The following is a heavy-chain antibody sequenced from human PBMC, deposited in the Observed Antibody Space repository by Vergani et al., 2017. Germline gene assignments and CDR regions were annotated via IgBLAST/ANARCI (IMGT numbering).Heavy chain of an antibody. CDR1: GGSMSGYY. V-gene: IGHV4-59*01. J-gene: IGHJ1*01. CDR2: MYHSGST. CDR3: ARAASNTYYDIYNH. D-gene: IGHD3-9*01. Sequence: QVRLQESGPGLVKPSETLSLTCSVSGGSMSGYYWSWIRQPPGKELEWIGYMYHSGSTNYDPSLETRVTMSGDTSKNRFSRKLNSVTAADTAVYYCARAASNTYYDIYNHWGQGTLGTVSS.